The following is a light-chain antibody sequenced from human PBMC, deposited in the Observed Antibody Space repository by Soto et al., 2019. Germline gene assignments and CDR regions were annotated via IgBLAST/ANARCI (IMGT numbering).Light chain of an antibody. J-gene: IGLJ3*02. CDR2: EVR. CDR1: SSDVGGYNY. V-gene: IGLV2-14*01. CDR3: TSYTDTKTGV. Sequence: QSALTQPASVSGSPGQSITISCTGTSSDVGGYNYVSWYQHHPGRVPKLIIFEVRNRPSGVSNRFSGSKSGNTASLTISGLQAEDEADYYCTSYTDTKTGVFGGGTKLTVL.